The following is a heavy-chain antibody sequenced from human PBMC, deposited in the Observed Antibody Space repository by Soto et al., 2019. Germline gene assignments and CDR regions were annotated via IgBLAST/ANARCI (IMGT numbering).Heavy chain of an antibody. D-gene: IGHD1-26*01. Sequence: QVQLVESGGGLVKPGGSLRLSCAASGFTFSDYYMSWIRQAPGKGLEWVSYISSSSSYTNYADSVKGRFTISRDNAKNSLYLKMNSLRAEDTSVYYCARESGEGANSFDYWGQGTLVTVSS. CDR3: ARESGEGANSFDY. J-gene: IGHJ4*02. V-gene: IGHV3-11*06. CDR1: GFTFSDYY. CDR2: ISSSSSYT.